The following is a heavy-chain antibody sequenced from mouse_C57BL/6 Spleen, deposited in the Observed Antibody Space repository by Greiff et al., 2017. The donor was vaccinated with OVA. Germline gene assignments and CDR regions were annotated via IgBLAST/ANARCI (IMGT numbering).Heavy chain of an antibody. CDR3: ARHYEYYFDY. CDR1: GFTFSDYY. D-gene: IGHD1-1*01. V-gene: IGHV5-12*01. CDR2: ISNGGGST. Sequence: EVMLVESGGGLVQPGGSLKLSCAASGFTFSDYYMYWVRQTPEKRLEWVAYISNGGGSTYYPDTVKGRFTISRDNAKNTLYLQMSRLKSEDTAMYYCARHYEYYFDYWGQGTTLTVSS. J-gene: IGHJ2*01.